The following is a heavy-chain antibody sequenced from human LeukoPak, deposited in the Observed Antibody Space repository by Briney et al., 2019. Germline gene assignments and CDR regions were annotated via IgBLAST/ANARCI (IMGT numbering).Heavy chain of an antibody. Sequence: RPSETLSLTCTVSGGSISSYYWSWIRQPPGKGLEWIGYIYYSGSTNYNPSLKSRVTISVDTSKNQFSLKLSSVTAADTAVYYCARHRPGLGLNYFDYWGQGTLVTVSS. CDR2: IYYSGST. CDR3: ARHRPGLGLNYFDY. D-gene: IGHD1-14*01. V-gene: IGHV4-59*08. CDR1: GGSISSYY. J-gene: IGHJ4*02.